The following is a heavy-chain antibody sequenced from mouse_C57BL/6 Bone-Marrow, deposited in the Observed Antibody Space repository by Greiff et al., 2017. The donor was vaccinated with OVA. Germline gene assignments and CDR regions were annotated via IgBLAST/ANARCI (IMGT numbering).Heavy chain of an antibody. CDR2: SRNKANDDTT. Sequence: EVKVVESGGGLVKPGRSLRLSCATSGFTFSDFYMEWVRQAPGKGLEWIASSRNKANDDTTEYSASVKGRFIAARDTSQSNLYLQMNALRAEDTAIYYWARDARWDDLLLAYWGQGTLVTVSA. D-gene: IGHD4-1*01. CDR3: ARDARWDDLLLAY. CDR1: GFTFSDFY. J-gene: IGHJ3*01. V-gene: IGHV7-1*01.